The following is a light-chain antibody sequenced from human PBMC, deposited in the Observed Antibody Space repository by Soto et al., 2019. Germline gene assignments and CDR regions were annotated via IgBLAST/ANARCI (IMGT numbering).Light chain of an antibody. J-gene: IGLJ1*01. CDR3: SSYTTSTTYV. CDR2: EVN. Sequence: QSALTQPASVSGSPGQSTTISCTGTSSDIGSYNYVSWYQQHPGRAPRLMIYEVNNRPSGVSNRFSGSKSGNTASLTISGLQAEDEADYYCSSYTTSTTYVFGPGTMVTVL. CDR1: SSDIGSYNY. V-gene: IGLV2-14*01.